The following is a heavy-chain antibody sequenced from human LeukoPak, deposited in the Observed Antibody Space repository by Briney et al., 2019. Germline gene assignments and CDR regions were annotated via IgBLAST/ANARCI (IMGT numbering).Heavy chain of an antibody. CDR2: ISASGGST. Sequence: PGGSLRLSCAASGFTFSSYAMNWVRQAPGKGLDWVSGISASGGSTYYADSVKGRFTISRDNSKNTLYLQMNSLRAEDTAVYYCATGYYYDSSVPFDYWGQGTLVTVSS. CDR3: ATGYYYDSSVPFDY. CDR1: GFTFSSYA. J-gene: IGHJ4*02. V-gene: IGHV3-23*01. D-gene: IGHD3-22*01.